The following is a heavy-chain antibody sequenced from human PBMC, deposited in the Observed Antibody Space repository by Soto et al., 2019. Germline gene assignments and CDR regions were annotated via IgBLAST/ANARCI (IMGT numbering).Heavy chain of an antibody. Sequence: PSETLSLTCTVAGGSISRYYWSWIRQPPGKGLEWIGYIYYSVSTNCNPSLKSRVTISVDTSKNQFSLKLSSVTTADTAVYYCATGTHYDSSGYSYYFDYWGQGTLVTVSS. CDR3: ATGTHYDSSGYSYYFDY. J-gene: IGHJ4*02. CDR2: IYYSVST. V-gene: IGHV4-59*01. D-gene: IGHD3-22*01. CDR1: GGSISRYY.